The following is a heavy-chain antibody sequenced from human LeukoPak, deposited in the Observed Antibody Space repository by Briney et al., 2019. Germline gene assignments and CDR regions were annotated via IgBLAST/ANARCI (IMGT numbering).Heavy chain of an antibody. CDR3: AKELPKWGCSSLSCYVWGGYFDF. D-gene: IGHD2-2*01. V-gene: IGHV3-30*02. J-gene: IGHJ4*02. Sequence: GGSLRLSCAASGFTFSTYGMYWVRQAPGKGLEWVAFIRYDGSSKYYADSVKGRFIISRDNSKNTLFLQMNSLRAEDAAIYYCAKELPKWGCSSLSCYVWGGYFDFWGQGTLVTVSS. CDR2: IRYDGSSK. CDR1: GFTFSTYG.